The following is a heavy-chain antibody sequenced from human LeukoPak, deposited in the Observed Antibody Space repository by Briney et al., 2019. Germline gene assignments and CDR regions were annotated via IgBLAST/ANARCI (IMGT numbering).Heavy chain of an antibody. J-gene: IGHJ6*02. CDR3: ARAVGGGSFSHYYYGMDV. Sequence: PSETLSLTCAVYGGSFSGDYWSWIRQPPGKGLEWIGEINHSGSTNYNPSLKSRVTISVDTSKNQFSLKLSSVTAADTAVYYCARAVGGGSFSHYYYGMDVWGQGTTVTVSS. CDR2: INHSGST. V-gene: IGHV4-34*09. CDR1: GGSFSGDY. D-gene: IGHD1-26*01.